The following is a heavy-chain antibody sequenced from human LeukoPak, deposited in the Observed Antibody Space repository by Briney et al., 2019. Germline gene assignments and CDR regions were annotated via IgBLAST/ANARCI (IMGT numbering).Heavy chain of an antibody. D-gene: IGHD2-2*01. CDR3: AKGKLVPAALFDY. CDR1: GFTFSGYA. J-gene: IGHJ4*02. V-gene: IGHV3-23*01. CDR2: TSGSGDST. Sequence: PGGSLRLSCAASGFTFSGYAMTWVRQAPGKGLEWVSTTSGSGDSTHYANSVKGRFTISRDNSKNTLYLQVNSLRAEDTAAYYCAKGKLVPAALFDYWGQGTLVTVSS.